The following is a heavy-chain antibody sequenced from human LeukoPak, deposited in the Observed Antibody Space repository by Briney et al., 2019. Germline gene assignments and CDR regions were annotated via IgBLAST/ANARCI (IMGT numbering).Heavy chain of an antibody. CDR3: ARDTAAGTWQYYYYYMDV. D-gene: IGHD6-13*01. J-gene: IGHJ6*03. V-gene: IGHV4-39*07. CDR2: ICYSGST. Sequence: SETLSLTCTVSGGSISSSSYYWGWIRQPPGKGLEWIGSICYSGSTYYNPSLKSRVTISVDTSKNQFSLKLSSVTAADTAVYYCARDTAAGTWQYYYYYMDVWGKGTTVTVSS. CDR1: GGSISSSSYY.